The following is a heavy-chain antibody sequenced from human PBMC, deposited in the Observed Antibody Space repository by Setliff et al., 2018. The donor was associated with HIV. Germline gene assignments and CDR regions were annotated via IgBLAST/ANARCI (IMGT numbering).Heavy chain of an antibody. CDR2: IRGSGSGDTT. J-gene: IGHJ4*02. CDR1: GFIFSSYA. V-gene: IGHV3-23*01. D-gene: IGHD1-1*01. Sequence: GGSLRLSCAASGFIFSSYAMTWVRQAPGKGLEWVSTIRGSGSGDTTHYADFVKGRFTISRDNSKNTVYLQMNSLRAEDMAIYYCAKSGTGIIYFDYWGQGTLVTVSS. CDR3: AKSGTGIIYFDY.